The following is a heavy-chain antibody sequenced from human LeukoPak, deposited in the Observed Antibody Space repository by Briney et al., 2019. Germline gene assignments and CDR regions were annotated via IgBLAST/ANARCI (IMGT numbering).Heavy chain of an antibody. CDR2: ICKTGRAT. V-gene: IGHV3-23*01. Sequence: PGGSLRLSCAASGFTFSTYAMAWVRQAPGKGLEWVSSICKTGRATCYADSVKGRFTISRDISKDTLYLETNSLRAEDTAVYYCAKPYSSGPESSYSTFDFWGQGSLVTVSS. CDR1: GFTFSTYA. D-gene: IGHD2-21*01. J-gene: IGHJ4*02. CDR3: AKPYSSGPESSYSTFDF.